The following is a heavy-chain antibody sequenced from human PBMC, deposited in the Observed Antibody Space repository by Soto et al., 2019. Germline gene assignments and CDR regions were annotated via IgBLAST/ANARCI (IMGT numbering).Heavy chain of an antibody. D-gene: IGHD1-7*01. Sequence: VWSLRLSRAAYGFTFSSYWMYWVRQAPGKGLVWVSRIKTDGSITSYADSVKGRFTVSRDNARDMLCLQMNSLRAEDTAVYYCAKDMNSVPEYWGQGTLVTVSS. CDR2: IKTDGSIT. CDR3: AKDMNSVPEY. CDR1: GFTFSSYW. V-gene: IGHV3-74*01. J-gene: IGHJ4*02.